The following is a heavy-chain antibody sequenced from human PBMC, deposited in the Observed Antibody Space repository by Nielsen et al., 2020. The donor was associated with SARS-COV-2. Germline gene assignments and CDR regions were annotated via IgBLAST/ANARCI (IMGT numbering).Heavy chain of an antibody. CDR3: ARLQYAAARPLGMDV. J-gene: IGHJ6*02. CDR2: IYYGGST. D-gene: IGHD6-6*01. Sequence: SETLSLTCTVSGASINSDYRSWIRQSPGKGLECIGYIYYGGSTDSNPSLKSRVTISVDTSKNQFSLRLSSVTAADTAVYYCARLQYAAARPLGMDVWGQGTTVTVS. V-gene: IGHV4-59*08. CDR1: GASINSDY.